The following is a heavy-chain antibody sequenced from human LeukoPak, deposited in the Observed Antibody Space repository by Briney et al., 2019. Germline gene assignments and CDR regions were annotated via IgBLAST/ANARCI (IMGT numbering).Heavy chain of an antibody. CDR2: ISSSSSYI. J-gene: IGHJ4*02. D-gene: IGHD2-8*02. Sequence: GGSLRLSCAASGFTFSSYSMNWVRQAPGKGLEWVSSISSSSSYIYYADSVKGRFTISRDNAKNSLYLQMNSLKTEDTAVYYCTTDLGGVPLDYWGQGTLVTVSS. CDR3: TTDLGGVPLDY. CDR1: GFTFSSYS. V-gene: IGHV3-21*03.